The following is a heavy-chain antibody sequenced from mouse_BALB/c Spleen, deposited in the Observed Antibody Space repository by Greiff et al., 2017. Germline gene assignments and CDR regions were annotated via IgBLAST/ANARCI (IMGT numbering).Heavy chain of an antibody. J-gene: IGHJ3*01. D-gene: IGHD1-1*01. CDR1: GYSITSDYA. CDR3: ARLGSSYGFAY. V-gene: IGHV3-2*02. Sequence: DVQLQESGPGLVKPSQSLSLTCTVTGYSITSDYAWNWIQQFPGNKLEWMGYISYSGSTSYNPSLKSRISITRDTSKNQFFLQLNSVTTEDTATYYCARLGSSYGFAYWGQGTLVTVSA. CDR2: ISYSGST.